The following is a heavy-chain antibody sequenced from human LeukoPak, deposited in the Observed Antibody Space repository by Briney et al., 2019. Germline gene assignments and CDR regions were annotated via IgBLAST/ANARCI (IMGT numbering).Heavy chain of an antibody. V-gene: IGHV3-7*01. CDR1: GFTFSSYW. J-gene: IGHJ6*02. Sequence: GGSLRLSCAASGFTFSSYWMSWVRQAPGKGLEWVPNIKQDGSEKYYVDSVKGRFTISRDNAKNSLYLQMNSLRAEDTAVYYCARDPGTMVRGGHYYYYGMDVWGQETTVTVSS. CDR2: IKQDGSEK. CDR3: ARDPGTMVRGGHYYYYGMDV. D-gene: IGHD3-10*01.